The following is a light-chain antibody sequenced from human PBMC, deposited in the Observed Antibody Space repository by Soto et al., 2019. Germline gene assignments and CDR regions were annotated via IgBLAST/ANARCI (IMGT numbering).Light chain of an antibody. J-gene: IGLJ3*02. CDR3: QSYDTSLSGSV. Sequence: QPVLTQPPSVSGAPGQRVTISCTGSSSNFGAGYDVHWYQQLPGTAPKLLIYANNIRPSGVPDRFSGSKSGTSASLAITGLQAEDEAEYYCQSYDTSLSGSVFGGGTKLTVL. CDR1: SSNFGAGYD. V-gene: IGLV1-40*01. CDR2: ANN.